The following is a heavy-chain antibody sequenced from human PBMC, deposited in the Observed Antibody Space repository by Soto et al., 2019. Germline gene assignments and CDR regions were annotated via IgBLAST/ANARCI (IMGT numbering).Heavy chain of an antibody. Sequence: QVQLVESGGGLVKPGGSLRLTCAASGFTLSDYHMSWIRQAPGKGLEWISFMSSSGTTIYYADSVKGRFTISRDNAKNSLYMEMNRLRADDTAVYYCARDPKRFDPWGQGTLVTVSS. V-gene: IGHV3-11*01. J-gene: IGHJ5*02. CDR1: GFTLSDYH. CDR3: ARDPKRFDP. CDR2: MSSSGTTI.